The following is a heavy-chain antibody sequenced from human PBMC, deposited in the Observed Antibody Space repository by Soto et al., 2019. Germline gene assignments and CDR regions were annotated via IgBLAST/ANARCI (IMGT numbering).Heavy chain of an antibody. CDR2: ISAYNGNT. V-gene: IGHV1-18*01. CDR3: ASGCSGGSCYEQNYFDY. J-gene: IGHJ4*02. D-gene: IGHD2-15*01. CDR1: GYTFTSYG. Sequence: QVQLVQSGAEVKKPGASVKVSCKASGYTFTSYGISWVRQAPGQGLERLGWISAYNGNTNYAQKLQGRVTMTTDTSTSTAYMELRSLRSDDTAVYYCASGCSGGSCYEQNYFDYWGQGTLVTVSS.